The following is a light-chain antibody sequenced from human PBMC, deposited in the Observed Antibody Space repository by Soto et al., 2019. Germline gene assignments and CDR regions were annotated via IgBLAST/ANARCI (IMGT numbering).Light chain of an antibody. CDR2: GAS. CDR3: QQYYNTPPT. J-gene: IGKJ3*01. CDR1: QSLRSS. V-gene: IGKV3-15*01. Sequence: VMTQSPATLSVSPGERATLSCRASQSLRSSLAWYQQKPGQAPRLLIYGASTRATGIPARFSGSGSGTDFALTISSLQAEDVAVYYCQQYYNTPPTFGPGTKVDIK.